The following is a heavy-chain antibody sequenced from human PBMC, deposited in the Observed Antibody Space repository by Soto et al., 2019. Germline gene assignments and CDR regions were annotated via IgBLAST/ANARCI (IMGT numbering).Heavy chain of an antibody. CDR1: GFTFDDYA. Sequence: EVQLVESGGALVQPGRSLRLSCAASGFTFDDYAMHWVRQAPGKGPEWVSGISWNSASIGYADSVKGRFTISRDNAKKSLYLKMNSLRPEDTAVYFCGKDLTNMVRMCDYWGQGTLVTVSS. CDR3: GKDLTNMVRMCDY. J-gene: IGHJ4*02. V-gene: IGHV3-9*01. CDR2: ISWNSASI. D-gene: IGHD5-18*01.